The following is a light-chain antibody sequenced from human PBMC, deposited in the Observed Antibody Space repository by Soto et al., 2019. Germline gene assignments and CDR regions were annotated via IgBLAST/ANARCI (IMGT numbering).Light chain of an antibody. CDR3: QQSSSTPQT. CDR2: GAS. V-gene: IGKV3-20*01. CDR1: QSVSSSY. Sequence: EIVLTQSPGTLSLSPGERATLSCRASQSVSSSYLAWYQQKPGQAPRLLIYGASSRATGIPDRFSGSGSGTDFTLTISRLEPEDFAVYYCQQSSSTPQTFGGGTRVEIK. J-gene: IGKJ4*01.